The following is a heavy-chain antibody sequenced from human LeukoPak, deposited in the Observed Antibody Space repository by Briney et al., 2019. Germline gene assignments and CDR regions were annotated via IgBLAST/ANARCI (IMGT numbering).Heavy chain of an antibody. V-gene: IGHV4-59*01. CDR1: GGSISTYY. Sequence: SETLSLTCTVSGGSISTYYWSWIRQPPGKGLEWIGYIYYSGTINYNPSLKSRVTISVDTSKNQFSLKLSSVTAADTAVYYCARLRYSSGQDYWGQGTLVTVSS. D-gene: IGHD6-19*01. CDR2: IYYSGTI. J-gene: IGHJ4*02. CDR3: ARLRYSSGQDY.